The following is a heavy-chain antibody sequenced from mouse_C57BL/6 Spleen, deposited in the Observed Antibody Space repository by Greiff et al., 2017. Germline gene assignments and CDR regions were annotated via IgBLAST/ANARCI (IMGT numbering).Heavy chain of an antibody. J-gene: IGHJ3*01. Sequence: EVQGVESGGDLVKPGGSLKLSCAASGFTFSSYGMSWVRQTPDKRLEWVATISSGGSYTYYPDSVKGRFTISRDNAKNTLYLQKSRLKAEDTAMYDCARLYYDYAWFAYWGQGTLVTVSA. CDR2: ISSGGSYT. CDR1: GFTFSSYG. CDR3: ARLYYDYAWFAY. V-gene: IGHV5-6*01. D-gene: IGHD2-4*01.